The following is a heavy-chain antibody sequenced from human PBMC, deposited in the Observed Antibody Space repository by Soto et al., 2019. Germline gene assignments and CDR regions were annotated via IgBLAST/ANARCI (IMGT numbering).Heavy chain of an antibody. Sequence: GASVKVSCKASGGTFSSYAISWVRQAPGQGLEWMGGIIPIFGTANYAQKLQGRVTITADESTSTAYMELSSLRSEDTAVYYCARGSWVGATRPRHYFDYWGQGTLVTVSS. D-gene: IGHD1-26*01. CDR2: IIPIFGTA. CDR1: GGTFSSYA. V-gene: IGHV1-69*13. CDR3: ARGSWVGATRPRHYFDY. J-gene: IGHJ4*02.